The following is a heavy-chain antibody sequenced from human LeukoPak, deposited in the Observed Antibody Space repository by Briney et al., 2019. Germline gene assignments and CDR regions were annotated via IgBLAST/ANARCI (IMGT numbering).Heavy chain of an antibody. D-gene: IGHD6-6*01. V-gene: IGHV3-74*01. CDR2: ISTDGSST. J-gene: IGHJ3*02. Sequence: GSLTLSCAASGFTFSSYWWHWVRQAPGKGLVWVSRISTDGSSTNSADSVKGRLTISRDNAKNTLYLQMNSLRAEETAVYYCVREYSSSSGRAFDIWGQGTMVTVSP. CDR1: GFTFSSYW. CDR3: VREYSSSSGRAFDI.